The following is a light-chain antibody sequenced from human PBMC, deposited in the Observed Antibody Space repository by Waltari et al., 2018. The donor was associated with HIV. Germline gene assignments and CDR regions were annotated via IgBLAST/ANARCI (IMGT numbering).Light chain of an antibody. CDR3: ASFTGDDTLL. V-gene: IGLV2-14*03. J-gene: IGLJ3*02. CDR2: DVD. CDR1: DPAFGLFNF. Sequence: SAVPQPASVSGLPGQSITLSCTGGDPAFGLFNFVPWYHQHPGRVPRLILYDVDSRAPGISDRFSGSRSGPTASLNISRLRAEDEADYYCASFTGDDTLLFGGGTKVTVL.